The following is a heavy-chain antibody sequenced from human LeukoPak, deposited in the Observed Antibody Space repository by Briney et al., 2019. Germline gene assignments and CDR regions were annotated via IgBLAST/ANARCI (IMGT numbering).Heavy chain of an antibody. D-gene: IGHD1-26*01. Sequence: GASVNVSCKASGYTFTSYYIHWVRQAPGQGLEWMGIINPSGGTTVYAQNFQGRVIMTRDTSTSTVHMDLSSLRSEDAAVYYCAREPRPVGATSFGYYFDYWGQGTLVTVSS. CDR1: GYTFTSYY. J-gene: IGHJ4*02. V-gene: IGHV1-46*01. CDR3: AREPRPVGATSFGYYFDY. CDR2: INPSGGTT.